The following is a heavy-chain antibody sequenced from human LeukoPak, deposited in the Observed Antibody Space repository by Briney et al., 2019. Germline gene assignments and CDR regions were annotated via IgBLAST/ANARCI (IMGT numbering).Heavy chain of an antibody. Sequence: SGGSLRLSCAVSGFPFSFFEINWARQAPGKGLEWVSNIASSGRTRYYADSVKGRFSISRDNAKNSLYLQMNTLRVEDTGVYYCALLAVASDFDYWGQGALVTVSS. CDR3: ALLAVASDFDY. J-gene: IGHJ4*02. CDR2: IASSGRTR. CDR1: GFPFSFFE. V-gene: IGHV3-48*03. D-gene: IGHD6-19*01.